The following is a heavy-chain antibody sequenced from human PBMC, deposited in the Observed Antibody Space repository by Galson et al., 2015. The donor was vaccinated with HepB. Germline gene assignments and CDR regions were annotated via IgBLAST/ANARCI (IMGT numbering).Heavy chain of an antibody. CDR1: GFTFSSYW. D-gene: IGHD3-10*01. CDR2: INQDGSSK. V-gene: IGHV3-7*03. J-gene: IGHJ6*02. Sequence: SLRLSCADSGFTFSSYWMNWVRQAPGKGLEWVAHINQDGSSKYYVDSVKGRFTISRDNAKDSVYLQLDSLRAEDTAVYYCARRISLVRGIITKPDYYYGMDVWGQGTTVTVAS. CDR3: ARRISLVRGIITKPDYYYGMDV.